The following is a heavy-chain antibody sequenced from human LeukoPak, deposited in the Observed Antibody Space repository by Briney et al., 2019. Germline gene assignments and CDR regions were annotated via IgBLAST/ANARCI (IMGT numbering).Heavy chain of an antibody. Sequence: PGGSLRLSCVVSGFTFSSYSMNWVRQAPGKGLEGLEWLSYIGGSDGIIHYGDSVKGRFTISRDNAKKSLYLQMTSLTAEDTAVYYCARDRGAYCGGDCYLGFDYWGRGTLVTVSS. CDR3: ARDRGAYCGGDCYLGFDY. J-gene: IGHJ4*01. CDR1: GFTFSSYS. D-gene: IGHD2-21*02. CDR2: IGGSDGII. V-gene: IGHV3-48*04.